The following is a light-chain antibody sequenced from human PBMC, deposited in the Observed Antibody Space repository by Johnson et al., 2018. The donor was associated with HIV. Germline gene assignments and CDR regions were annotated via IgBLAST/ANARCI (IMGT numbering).Light chain of an antibody. CDR1: SSNIGNNY. V-gene: IGLV1-51*01. Sequence: QSALTQPPSVSAAPGQKVTISCSGSSSNIGNNYVSWYQQLPGTAPKLLIYDNNKRPSGIPDRFSGSKSGTSATLGIPGLPTGDEADYYCGTWDSSLSAVVFGTGTKVTVL. CDR3: GTWDSSLSAVV. CDR2: DNN. J-gene: IGLJ1*01.